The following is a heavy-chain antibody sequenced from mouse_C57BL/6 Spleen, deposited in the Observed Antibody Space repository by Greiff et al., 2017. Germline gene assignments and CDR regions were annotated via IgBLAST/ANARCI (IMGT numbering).Heavy chain of an antibody. CDR1: GYSITSGYY. V-gene: IGHV3-6*01. D-gene: IGHD2-2*01. CDR3: ATLWLRGYFDV. CDR2: ISYDGSN. J-gene: IGHJ1*03. Sequence: EVQLVESGPGLVKPSQSLSLPCSVTGYSITSGYYWNWIRQFPGNKLEWMGYISYDGSNNYNPSLKNRISITRDTSKNQFFLKLNSVTTEDTATYYCATLWLRGYFDVWGTGTTVTVSS.